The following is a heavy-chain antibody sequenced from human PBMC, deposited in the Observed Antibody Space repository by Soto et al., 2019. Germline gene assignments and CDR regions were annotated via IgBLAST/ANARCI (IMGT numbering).Heavy chain of an antibody. CDR1: GFPFSNAW. Sequence: EVQLVESGGGLVKPGGFLRLSCAASGFPFSNAWMNWVRQSPGKGLEWVGRIKSTTVGGTTDYAAPVKGRFTISRADSKHTLNLQMHSLETEYTAEYYCTTLLASWGQGTLVTVS. CDR2: IKSTTVGGTT. V-gene: IGHV3-15*07. J-gene: IGHJ4*02. CDR3: TTLLAS.